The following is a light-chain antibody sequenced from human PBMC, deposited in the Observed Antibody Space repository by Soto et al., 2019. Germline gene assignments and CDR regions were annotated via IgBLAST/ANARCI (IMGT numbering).Light chain of an antibody. V-gene: IGLV1-40*01. CDR2: GNS. Sequence: QSVLTQPPSVSGAPGQRVTISCTGSSSHIGAGYDVHWYQQLPGTAPKLLIYGNSNRPSGVPDRFSGSKSGTSASLAITGLQAEDEADYYCQSYDSSLSGPEVVFGGGTKLTVL. CDR1: SSHIGAGYD. J-gene: IGLJ2*01. CDR3: QSYDSSLSGPEVV.